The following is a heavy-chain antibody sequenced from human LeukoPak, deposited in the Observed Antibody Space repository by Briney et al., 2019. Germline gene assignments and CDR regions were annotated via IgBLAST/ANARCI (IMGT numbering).Heavy chain of an antibody. CDR1: GFIFNSYG. J-gene: IGHJ4*02. CDR2: ISYDGSNK. Sequence: GGSLRLSCAASGFIFNSYGMHWVRQAAGKGLERVAVISYDGSNKYYADSVKGRFTISRDNSKNTLYLQMNSLRAEDTAVYYCAKDAGRYCSGGSCYSVDYWGQGTLVTVSS. CDR3: AKDAGRYCSGGSCYSVDY. D-gene: IGHD2-15*01. V-gene: IGHV3-30*18.